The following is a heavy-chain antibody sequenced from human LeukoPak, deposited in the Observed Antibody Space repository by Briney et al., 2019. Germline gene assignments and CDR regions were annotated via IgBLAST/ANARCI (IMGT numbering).Heavy chain of an antibody. J-gene: IGHJ6*02. CDR1: GFTVSSNY. D-gene: IGHD4-23*01. CDR3: ARDGAPGPYGGGMDV. CDR2: IYSGGST. Sequence: GGSLRLSCAASGFTVSSNYMSWVRQAPGKGLEWVSVIYSGGSTYYADSVKGRFTISRDNSKNTLYLQMNSLRAEDTAVYYCARDGAPGPYGGGMDVWGRGTTVTVSS. V-gene: IGHV3-53*01.